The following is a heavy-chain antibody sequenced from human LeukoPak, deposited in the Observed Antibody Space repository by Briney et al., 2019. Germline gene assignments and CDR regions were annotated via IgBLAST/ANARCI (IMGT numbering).Heavy chain of an antibody. J-gene: IGHJ4*02. V-gene: IGHV4-39*01. CDR3: ARRLYSSGCYDY. D-gene: IGHD6-19*01. Sequence: SETLSLTCTVSGGSISSSSYYWGWIRQPPGKGLEWIGSIYYSGSTYYNPSLKSRVTISADTSKNQFSLKLSSVTAADTAVYYCARRLYSSGCYDYWGQGTLVTVSS. CDR1: GGSISSSSYY. CDR2: IYYSGST.